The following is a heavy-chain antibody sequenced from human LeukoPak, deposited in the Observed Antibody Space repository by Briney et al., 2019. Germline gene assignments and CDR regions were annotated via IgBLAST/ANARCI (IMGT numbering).Heavy chain of an antibody. CDR1: GGSFSGYY. CDR2: INHSGST. CDR3: ARDLGDPSSDY. V-gene: IGHV4-34*01. J-gene: IGHJ4*02. Sequence: SETLSLTCAVYGGSFSGYYWSWIRQPPGKGLEWIGEINHSGSTNYNPSLKSRVTISVDTSKNQFPLKLSSVTAADTAVYYCARDLGDPSSDYWGQGTLVTVSS.